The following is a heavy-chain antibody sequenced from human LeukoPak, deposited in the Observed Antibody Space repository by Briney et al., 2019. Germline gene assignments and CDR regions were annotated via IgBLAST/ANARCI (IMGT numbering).Heavy chain of an antibody. Sequence: GGSLRLSCAASGFPFNSFAMHWVRQAPGKGLEWVADLSFDGSNKYYADSVKRRFTISRDNSKNTLYLQMNSVRVEDMAVYYCAICLNRGICGGNADCDYWGQGTRVTVSS. CDR2: LSFDGSNK. V-gene: IGHV3-30-3*01. J-gene: IGHJ4*02. D-gene: IGHD4-23*01. CDR3: AICLNRGICGGNADCDY. CDR1: GFPFNSFA.